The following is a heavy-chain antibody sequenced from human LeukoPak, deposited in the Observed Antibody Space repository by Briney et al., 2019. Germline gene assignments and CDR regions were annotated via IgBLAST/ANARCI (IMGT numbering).Heavy chain of an antibody. J-gene: IGHJ4*02. Sequence: SETLSLTCTVSGGSISSHYWSWIRQPPGKGLEWIGYIYYSGSINYNPSLKSRVTISVDTSKNQFSLKLSSVTAADTAVYYCARVRYGSGSTLFDYWGQGTLVTVSS. V-gene: IGHV4-59*11. CDR1: GGSISSHY. D-gene: IGHD3-10*01. CDR2: IYYSGSI. CDR3: ARVRYGSGSTLFDY.